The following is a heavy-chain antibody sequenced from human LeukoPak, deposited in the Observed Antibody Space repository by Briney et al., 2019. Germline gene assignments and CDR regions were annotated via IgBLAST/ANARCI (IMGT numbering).Heavy chain of an antibody. D-gene: IGHD6-6*01. V-gene: IGHV4-4*07. CDR1: SGSISSYY. Sequence: SETLSLTCTVSSGSISSYYWSWIRQPAGKGLECIGRMYVSGSANYNPSLRSRVTMSVDTSKKQFSLRLNSVTAADTAVYYCAKDMDSYSSSSAGDYWGQGTLVTVSS. CDR2: MYVSGSA. CDR3: AKDMDSYSSSSAGDY. J-gene: IGHJ4*02.